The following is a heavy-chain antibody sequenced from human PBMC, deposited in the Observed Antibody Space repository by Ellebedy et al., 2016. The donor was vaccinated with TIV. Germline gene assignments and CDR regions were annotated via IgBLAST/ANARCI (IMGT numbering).Heavy chain of an antibody. V-gene: IGHV4-59*01. CDR1: GGSISSYY. CDR2: IYYSGST. J-gene: IGHJ5*02. CDR3: AKDQTQQLVDGWFDP. D-gene: IGHD6-13*01. Sequence: MPSETLCLTCTVSGGSISSYYWSWIRQPPGKGLEWIGYIYYSGSTNYNPSLKSRVTISVDTSKNQFSLTLSSVTAADTAVYYRAKDQTQQLVDGWFDPWGQGTLVTVSS.